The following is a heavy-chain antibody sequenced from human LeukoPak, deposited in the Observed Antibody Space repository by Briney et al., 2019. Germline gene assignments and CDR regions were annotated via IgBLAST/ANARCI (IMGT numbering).Heavy chain of an antibody. J-gene: IGHJ6*03. CDR3: ARDQYCSSTSCYNGYYYYYMDV. V-gene: IGHV3-21*01. Sequence: GGSLRLSCAASGFTFSGYSMNWVRQAPGKGLEWVSSISSSSSYIYYADSVKGRFTISRDNAKNSLYLQMNSLRAEDTAVYYCARDQYCSSTSCYNGYYYYYMDVWGKGTTVTVSS. CDR1: GFTFSGYS. D-gene: IGHD2-2*02. CDR2: ISSSSSYI.